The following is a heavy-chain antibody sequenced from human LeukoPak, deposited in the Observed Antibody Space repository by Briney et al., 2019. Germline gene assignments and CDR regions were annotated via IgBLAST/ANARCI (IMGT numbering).Heavy chain of an antibody. CDR1: GGSVSDYY. Sequence: SETLSLTCTISGGSVSDYYWSWIRQSPGKGLEWIGYIYHTGSTSYSPSLKSRVTISADTSQNQFSLKLSSVTAADTAVYYCASRGSSWSSDAFDIWGQGTMVTVSS. J-gene: IGHJ3*02. CDR3: ASRGSSWSSDAFDI. CDR2: IYHTGST. D-gene: IGHD6-13*01. V-gene: IGHV4-59*02.